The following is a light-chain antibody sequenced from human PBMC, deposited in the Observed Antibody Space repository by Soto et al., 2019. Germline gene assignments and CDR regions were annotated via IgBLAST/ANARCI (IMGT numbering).Light chain of an antibody. CDR2: GAS. V-gene: IGKV3-20*01. CDR3: QQYGSSSLWT. Sequence: EIGLTQSPGTLYLSPGERATLSCRASQSVSSSYLAWYQQKPGQAPRLLIYGASSRATGIPDRFSGSGSGTDFTLTISRLEPEDFAVYYCQQYGSSSLWTFGQGTKVEIK. CDR1: QSVSSSY. J-gene: IGKJ1*01.